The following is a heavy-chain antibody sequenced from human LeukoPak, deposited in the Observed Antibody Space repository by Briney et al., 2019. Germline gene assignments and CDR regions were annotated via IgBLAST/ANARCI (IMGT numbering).Heavy chain of an antibody. CDR2: IYTSGST. J-gene: IGHJ4*02. CDR1: GGSISSGSYY. CDR3: ARGMPDYYDSSGYDN. Sequence: SQTLSLTCTVSGGSISSGSYYWSWIRQPAGKGLEWIGRIYTSGSTNYNPSLKSRVTISVDTSKNQFSLKLTSVTAADTAVYYCARGMPDYYDSSGYDNWGQGALVTVSS. D-gene: IGHD3-22*01. V-gene: IGHV4-61*02.